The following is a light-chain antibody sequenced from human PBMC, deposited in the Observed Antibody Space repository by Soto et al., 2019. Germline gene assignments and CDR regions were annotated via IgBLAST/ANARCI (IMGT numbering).Light chain of an antibody. J-gene: IGKJ1*01. CDR3: QQYNRYWT. CDR2: KAS. CDR1: QNINTW. Sequence: DIQMTQSPSTLSASVGDRVTITCRASQNINTWLAWYQHKPGKAPKLLIYKASSLESGVPSRFSGSGSGTEFALTSSSLEPDDFATYYCQQYNRYWTCGPGTKVEVK. V-gene: IGKV1-5*03.